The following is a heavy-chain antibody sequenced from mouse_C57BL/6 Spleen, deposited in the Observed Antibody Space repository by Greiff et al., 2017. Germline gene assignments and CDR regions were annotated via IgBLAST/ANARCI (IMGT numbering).Heavy chain of an antibody. CDR2: IHPNSGST. CDR1: GYTFTSYW. Sequence: VQLQQPGAELVKPGVSVKLSCKASGYTFTSYWMHWVKQRPGQGLEWIGMIHPNSGSTNYNEKFKSKATLTVDKSSSTAYMQLSSLTSEDSAVYYWASWDEGGSDYWGQGTTRTVSS. CDR3: ASWDEGGSDY. V-gene: IGHV1-64*01. J-gene: IGHJ2*01. D-gene: IGHD4-1*01.